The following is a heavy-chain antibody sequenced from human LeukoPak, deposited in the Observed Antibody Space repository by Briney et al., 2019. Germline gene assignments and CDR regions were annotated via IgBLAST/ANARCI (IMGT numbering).Heavy chain of an antibody. CDR3: ARDQTMVRGVIITGGAFDI. J-gene: IGHJ3*02. Sequence: PGGSLRLSCAASGFTFSSYAMSWVRQAPGKGLEWVPAISGSGGSTYYADSVKGRFTISRDNSKNTLYLQMNSLRAEDTAVYYCARDQTMVRGVIITGGAFDIWGQGTMVTVSS. V-gene: IGHV3-23*01. D-gene: IGHD3-10*01. CDR1: GFTFSSYA. CDR2: ISGSGGST.